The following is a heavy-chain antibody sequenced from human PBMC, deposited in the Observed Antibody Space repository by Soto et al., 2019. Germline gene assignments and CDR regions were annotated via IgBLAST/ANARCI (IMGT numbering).Heavy chain of an antibody. J-gene: IGHJ6*02. Sequence: SETLSLTCAVYGGSFSGYYWSWIRQPPGKGLEWIGEINHSGSTNYNPSLKSRVTISVDTSKNQFSLKLSSVTAADTAVYHCARGHYYDSSGYYYYYYGMDVWGQGTTVTVSS. CDR1: GGSFSGYY. CDR2: INHSGST. V-gene: IGHV4-34*01. CDR3: ARGHYYDSSGYYYYYYGMDV. D-gene: IGHD3-22*01.